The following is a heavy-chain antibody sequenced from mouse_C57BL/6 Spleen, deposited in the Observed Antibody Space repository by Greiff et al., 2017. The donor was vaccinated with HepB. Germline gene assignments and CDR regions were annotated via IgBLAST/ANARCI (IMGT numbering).Heavy chain of an antibody. V-gene: IGHV1-52*01. CDR3: ARESYGSGLGY. Sequence: QVQLQQPGAELVRPGSSVKLSCKASGYTFTSYWMHWVKQRPIQGLEWIGNIDPSDSETHYNQKFKDKATLTVDKSSSTAYMQLSSLTSEDSAVYYCARESYGSGLGYWGQGTTLTVSS. CDR1: GYTFTSYW. CDR2: IDPSDSET. D-gene: IGHD1-1*01. J-gene: IGHJ2*01.